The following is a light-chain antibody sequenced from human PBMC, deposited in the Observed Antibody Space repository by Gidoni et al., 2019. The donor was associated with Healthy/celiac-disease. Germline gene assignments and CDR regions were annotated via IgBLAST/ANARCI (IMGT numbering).Light chain of an antibody. V-gene: IGKV1-5*03. CDR3: QQYNSFPYT. Sequence: DIQMTQSPSTLSASVGDRVTITCRASQSISSWLAWYQQKPGKAPKLLIYKASSLESGVPSRFSGSGSGTEFTLTISSLQPDDFATYYCQQYNSFPYTFGQGTKLEIK. J-gene: IGKJ2*01. CDR1: QSISSW. CDR2: KAS.